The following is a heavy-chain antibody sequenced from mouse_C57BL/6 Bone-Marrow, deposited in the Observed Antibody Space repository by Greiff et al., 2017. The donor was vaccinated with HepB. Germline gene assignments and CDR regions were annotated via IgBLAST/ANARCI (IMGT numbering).Heavy chain of an antibody. CDR3: ARSYYYGSSYWYFDV. V-gene: IGHV3-4*01. D-gene: IGHD1-1*01. Sequence: QSGPALVKPSQTVSLTCTVTGYSITNGNHWWNWIRQVSGSKLEWIGYISSSGSTDSNPSLKSRISITRDTSKIQLFLQLNSVTTEDIATYYCARSYYYGSSYWYFDVWGTGTTVTVSS. J-gene: IGHJ1*03. CDR2: ISSSGST. CDR1: GYSITNGNHW.